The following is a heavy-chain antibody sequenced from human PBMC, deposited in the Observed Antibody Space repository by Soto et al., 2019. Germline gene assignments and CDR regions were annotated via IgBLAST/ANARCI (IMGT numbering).Heavy chain of an antibody. CDR2: IYYDGTT. Sequence: SETLSLTCTFSCGSISRYYWSWIRQPPGKGLEWIGYIYYDGTTNYSHSLTSRVSISVDTSNKPFSLRLSSVTAADTAVYYCARAGYSYRFGYYYDYWGQGTLVTVSS. J-gene: IGHJ4*02. CDR3: ARAGYSYRFGYYYDY. CDR1: CGSISRYY. D-gene: IGHD5-18*01. V-gene: IGHV4-59*01.